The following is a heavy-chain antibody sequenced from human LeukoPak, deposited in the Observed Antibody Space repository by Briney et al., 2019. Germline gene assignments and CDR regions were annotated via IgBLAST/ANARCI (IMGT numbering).Heavy chain of an antibody. Sequence: GESLRRSCAASGFTFSDYYMSWIRQAPGNGLEWVSYIRSSSSYTNYADSVKGRFTISRDNAKNSLYLQMNSLRAEDTAVYYFFQAEDGIRYFDWYNWFDPWGQGTLVTVSS. CDR1: GFTFSDYY. CDR2: IRSSSSYT. CDR3: FQAEDGIRYFDWYNWFDP. V-gene: IGHV3-11*03. J-gene: IGHJ5*02. D-gene: IGHD3-9*01.